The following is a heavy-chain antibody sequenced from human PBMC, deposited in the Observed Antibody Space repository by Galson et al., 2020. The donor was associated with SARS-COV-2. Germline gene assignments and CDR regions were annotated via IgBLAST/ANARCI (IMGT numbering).Heavy chain of an antibody. CDR2: IYYRGST. CDR3: ARAPTSYYDILTGYFGSLRFDP. CDR1: GGSISSYS. V-gene: IGHV4-59*01. J-gene: IGHJ5*02. D-gene: IGHD3-9*01. Sequence: SETLSLTCTVSGGSISSYSWSWIRQPPGTGLEWIGYIYYRGSTNYNPPPNSRVTISVHTSKNQFSLKLSSVTAADTAVYYCARAPTSYYDILTGYFGSLRFDPWGQGTLVTVSS.